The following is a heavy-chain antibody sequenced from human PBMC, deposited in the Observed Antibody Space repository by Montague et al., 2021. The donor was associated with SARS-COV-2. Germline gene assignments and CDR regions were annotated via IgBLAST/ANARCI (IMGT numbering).Heavy chain of an antibody. CDR1: GGSFSGYY. Sequence: SETLSLTCAVYGGSFSGYYWSWIRQPPGKGLEWIGEITHSGSTNYNPSLKSRVTISLDTSTNQFSLKPSFVTAADTAVYYCARGRYSSSWYGTKYYFDYWGQGTLVTVSS. CDR2: ITHSGST. J-gene: IGHJ4*02. CDR3: ARGRYSSSWYGTKYYFDY. V-gene: IGHV4-34*01. D-gene: IGHD6-13*01.